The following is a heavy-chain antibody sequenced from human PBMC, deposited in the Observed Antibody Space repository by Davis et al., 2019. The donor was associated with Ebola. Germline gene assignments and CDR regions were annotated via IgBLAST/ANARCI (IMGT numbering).Heavy chain of an antibody. CDR1: GGSFSSHP. J-gene: IGHJ4*02. CDR3: ARDFDGGNYYFDN. V-gene: IGHV1-69*13. D-gene: IGHD3-9*01. Sequence: SVKVSCKTSGGSFSSHPISWVRQAPRQGLEWMGGIIPIFDTPHSAQKFQGRITITADASTSTAYMELSSLRSEDTATYFCARDFDGGNYYFDNWGPGTPVTVSS. CDR2: IIPIFDTP.